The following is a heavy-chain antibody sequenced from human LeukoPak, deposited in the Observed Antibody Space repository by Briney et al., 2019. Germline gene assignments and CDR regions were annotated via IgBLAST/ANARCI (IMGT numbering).Heavy chain of an antibody. CDR1: GGSISSSSYY. CDR3: ARGYRGIWFSAFDI. D-gene: IGHD3-10*01. J-gene: IGHJ3*02. CDR2: INHSGST. V-gene: IGHV4-39*07. Sequence: PSETLSLTCTVSGGSISSSSYYWSWIRQPPGKGLEWIGEINHSGSTNYNPSLKSRVTISVDTSKNQFSLKLSSVTAADTAVYYCARGYRGIWFSAFDIWGQGTMVTVSS.